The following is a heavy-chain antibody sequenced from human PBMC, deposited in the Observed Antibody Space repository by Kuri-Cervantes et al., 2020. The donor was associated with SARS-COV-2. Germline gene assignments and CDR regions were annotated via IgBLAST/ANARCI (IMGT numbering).Heavy chain of an antibody. D-gene: IGHD3-3*01. Sequence: GSLRLSCAVYGGSSSGYYWGWIRQPPGKGLEWIGSIYYSGSTYYNPSLKSRVTISVDTSKNQFSLKLSSVTAADTAVYYCARQMMSSITIFGVVITRNWFDPWGQGTLVTVSS. CDR2: IYYSGST. V-gene: IGHV4-39*01. CDR1: GGSSSGYY. CDR3: ARQMMSSITIFGVVITRNWFDP. J-gene: IGHJ5*02.